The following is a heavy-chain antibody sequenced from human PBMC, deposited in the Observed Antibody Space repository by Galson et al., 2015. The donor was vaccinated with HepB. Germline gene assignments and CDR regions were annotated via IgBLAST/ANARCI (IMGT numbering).Heavy chain of an antibody. Sequence: SETLSLTCTVSGYSISSGYYWGWIRQPPGKGLEWIGSIYHSGSTYYNPSLKSRVTISVDTSKNQFSLKLSSVTAADTAVYYCAREGADYDSSGLTVGGFDPWGQGTLVTVSS. J-gene: IGHJ5*02. CDR2: IYHSGST. CDR1: GYSISSGYY. D-gene: IGHD3-22*01. CDR3: AREGADYDSSGLTVGGFDP. V-gene: IGHV4-38-2*02.